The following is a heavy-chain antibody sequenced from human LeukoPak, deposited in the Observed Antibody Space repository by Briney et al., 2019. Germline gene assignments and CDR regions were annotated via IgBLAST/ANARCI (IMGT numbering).Heavy chain of an antibody. D-gene: IGHD3-3*01. CDR3: ARDGADFWSGYSPYYFDY. V-gene: IGHV1-46*01. CDR1: GYTFTSYY. Sequence: ASVKVSCKASGYTFTSYYMHWVRQAPGQGLEWMGIINPSGGSTSYAQKFQGRVTMTRDTSTSTVYMELSSLRSEDTAVYYCARDGADFWSGYSPYYFDYWGQGTLVTVSS. CDR2: INPSGGST. J-gene: IGHJ4*02.